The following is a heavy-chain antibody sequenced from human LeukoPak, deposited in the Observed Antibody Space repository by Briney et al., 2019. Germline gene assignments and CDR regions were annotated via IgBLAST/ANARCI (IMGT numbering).Heavy chain of an antibody. CDR2: IIPIFGTA. V-gene: IGHV1-69*13. J-gene: IGHJ4*02. Sequence: ASVKVSCKASGGTFSSYAISWVRQAPGQGLEWMGGIIPIFGTANYAQKFQGRVTITADESTSTAYMELSSLRSEDTAVYYCVRVIQSGSYYFDYWGQGTLVTVSS. CDR3: VRVIQSGSYYFDY. D-gene: IGHD3-3*01. CDR1: GGTFSSYA.